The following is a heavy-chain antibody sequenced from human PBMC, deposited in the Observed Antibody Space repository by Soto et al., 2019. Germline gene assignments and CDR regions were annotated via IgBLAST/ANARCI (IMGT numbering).Heavy chain of an antibody. CDR2: INAANGDT. D-gene: IGHD6-13*01. J-gene: IGHJ5*02. CDR1: GYSFTSYG. V-gene: IGHV1-3*01. Sequence: GASVKVSCKASGYSFTSYGIHWVRQAPGQRLEWTGWINAANGDTIYPPTFQGRVTITRDTSASTAYMELSSLRFEDTAVYYCVRRHVSATGIDWFDPWGQGTLVTVSS. CDR3: VRRHVSATGIDWFDP.